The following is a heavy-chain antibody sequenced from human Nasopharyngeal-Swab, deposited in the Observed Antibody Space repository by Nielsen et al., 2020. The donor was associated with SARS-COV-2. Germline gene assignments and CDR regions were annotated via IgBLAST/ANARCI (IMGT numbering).Heavy chain of an antibody. Sequence: GESLKISCAASGFTFSHYAMSWVRQAPGKGLEWVSTMSGSGNTYYADSLKGRFTISRDNAKNSLYLQMNSLRAEDTAVYYCARVGSSSWYFDYWGQGTLVTVSS. CDR1: GFTFSHYA. J-gene: IGHJ4*02. D-gene: IGHD6-13*01. CDR2: MSGSGNT. CDR3: ARVGSSSWYFDY. V-gene: IGHV3-69-1*01.